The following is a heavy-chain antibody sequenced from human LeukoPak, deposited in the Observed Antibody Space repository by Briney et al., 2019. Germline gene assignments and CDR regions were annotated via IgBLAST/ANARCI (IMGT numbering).Heavy chain of an antibody. D-gene: IGHD6-19*01. Sequence: PGRSLRLSCAASGFTFSNYAIHWARQAPGKGLEWVAVISYDGSNKYYADSVKGRFTISRDNSKNTLYLQMNSLRVEDTAVYYCARDLLDTSGWYGFYFDFWGQGTLVTVSS. V-gene: IGHV3-30-3*01. CDR1: GFTFSNYA. CDR2: ISYDGSNK. J-gene: IGHJ4*02. CDR3: ARDLLDTSGWYGFYFDF.